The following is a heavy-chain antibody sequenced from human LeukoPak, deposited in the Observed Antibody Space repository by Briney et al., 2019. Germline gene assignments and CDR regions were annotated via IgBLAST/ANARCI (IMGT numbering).Heavy chain of an antibody. Sequence: SETLSLTCTVSCGFISSSNYYWGWIRQPPGKGLEWIGSIYYSGSTYYNPSLKSRVTISVDTSKNQFSLKLSSVTAADTAVYYCAKLRQYSSSNPIDYWGQGTLVTVSS. V-gene: IGHV4-39*01. CDR2: IYYSGST. CDR3: AKLRQYSSSNPIDY. J-gene: IGHJ4*02. D-gene: IGHD6-6*01. CDR1: CGFISSSNYY.